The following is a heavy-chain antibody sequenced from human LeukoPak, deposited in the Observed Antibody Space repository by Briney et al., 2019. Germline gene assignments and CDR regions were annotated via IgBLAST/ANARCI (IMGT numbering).Heavy chain of an antibody. Sequence: GGSLRLSCVASGFTFSTSAMSWVRQAPGKGLEWVSVISGSGGSTYYADSVKGRFTISRDNSKNTLYLQMNSLRAEDTAVYYCAKDQEMATSIDYWGQGTLATVSS. CDR2: ISGSGGST. V-gene: IGHV3-23*01. J-gene: IGHJ4*02. D-gene: IGHD5-24*01. CDR3: AKDQEMATSIDY. CDR1: GFTFSTSA.